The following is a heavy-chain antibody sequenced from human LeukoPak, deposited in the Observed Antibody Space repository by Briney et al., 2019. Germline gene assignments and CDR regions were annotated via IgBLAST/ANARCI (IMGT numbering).Heavy chain of an antibody. Sequence: PSETLSLTCAVYGGSFSGYYWSWIRQPPGKGREWIGEINHSGSTNYNPSLKSRVTISVDTSKNQFSLKLNSVTAADTAVYYCAREATVVGATMIWGQGALVIVSS. V-gene: IGHV4-34*01. CDR1: GGSFSGYY. CDR3: AREATVVGATMI. J-gene: IGHJ4*02. D-gene: IGHD1-26*01. CDR2: INHSGST.